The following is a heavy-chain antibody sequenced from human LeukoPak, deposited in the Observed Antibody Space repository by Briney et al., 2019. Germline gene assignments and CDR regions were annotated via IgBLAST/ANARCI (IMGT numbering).Heavy chain of an antibody. V-gene: IGHV3-48*04. CDR1: GFTFSSYS. Sequence: GRSLRLSCAASGFTFSSYSMNWVRQAPGKGLEWVSYITSSSDTKYYADSVKGRFTISRDNAKKSLYLQMNSLRADDTAVYYCARVFSSDYFAFDVWGQGTMVTISS. D-gene: IGHD4-17*01. J-gene: IGHJ3*01. CDR3: ARVFSSDYFAFDV. CDR2: ITSSSDTK.